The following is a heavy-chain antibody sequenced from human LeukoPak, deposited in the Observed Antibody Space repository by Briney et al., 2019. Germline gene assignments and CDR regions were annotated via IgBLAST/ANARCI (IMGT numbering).Heavy chain of an antibody. D-gene: IGHD1-26*01. V-gene: IGHV4-39*07. Sequence: SETLSLTCTVSGGSISSSSYYWGWIRQPPGKGLEWIGSIYYSGSTYYNPSLKSRVTISVDTSKNQFSLKLRSVTAADTAVYYCARYSGSYPHDAFEIWGQGTMVTVSS. CDR2: IYYSGST. CDR1: GGSISSSSYY. J-gene: IGHJ3*02. CDR3: ARYSGSYPHDAFEI.